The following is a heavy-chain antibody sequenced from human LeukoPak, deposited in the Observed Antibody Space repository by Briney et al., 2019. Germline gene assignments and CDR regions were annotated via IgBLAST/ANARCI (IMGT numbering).Heavy chain of an antibody. Sequence: PGGSLRLSCAASGFTFSGSAMHWVRQASGKGLEWVGRIRSKANSYATAYAASVKGRFTISRDDSKNTAYLQMNSLKTEDTAVYYCTRYDYDGNSDVDVWGKGTTVTVSS. V-gene: IGHV3-73*01. CDR3: TRYDYDGNSDVDV. D-gene: IGHD4-23*01. CDR2: IRSKANSYAT. CDR1: GFTFSGSA. J-gene: IGHJ6*04.